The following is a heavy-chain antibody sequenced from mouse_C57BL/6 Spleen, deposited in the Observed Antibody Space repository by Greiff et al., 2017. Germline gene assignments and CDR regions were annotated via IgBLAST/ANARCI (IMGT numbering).Heavy chain of an antibody. D-gene: IGHD4-1*01. V-gene: IGHV1-26*01. J-gene: IGHJ2*01. CDR1: GYKFTDYY. CDR2: INPNNGGT. CDR3: ARGESNWDYLDY. Sequence: VQLQQSGPELVKPGASVKISCKASGYKFTDYYMHWVKQSHGKSLEWIGEINPNNGGTSYNQKFKGKATLTVDKSSSTAYMELRSLTSEDSAVYYCARGESNWDYLDYWGQGTTLTVSS.